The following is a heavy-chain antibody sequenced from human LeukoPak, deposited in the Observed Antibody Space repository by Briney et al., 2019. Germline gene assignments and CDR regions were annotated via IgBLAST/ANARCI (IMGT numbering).Heavy chain of an antibody. V-gene: IGHV4-34*01. J-gene: IGHJ2*01. CDR2: INHSGST. D-gene: IGHD2-2*01. CDR3: ARDRGSTSWPNYWYFDL. Sequence: SETLSLTCAVYGGSFSGYYWSWIRQPPGKGLEWIGEINHSGSTNYNPSLKSRVTISVDTSKNQFSLKLSSVTAADTAVYYCARDRGSTSWPNYWYFDLWDRGTLVTVSS. CDR1: GGSFSGYY.